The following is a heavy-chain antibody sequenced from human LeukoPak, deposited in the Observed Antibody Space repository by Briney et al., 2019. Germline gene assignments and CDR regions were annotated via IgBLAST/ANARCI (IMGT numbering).Heavy chain of an antibody. D-gene: IGHD3-22*01. CDR2: ISYSGSS. Sequence: PSETLSLTCTVSGGSISSYYWSWIRQPPGKGLEWIGYISYSGSSNCNPSLKSRVTLSVDTSRNQFSLRLSSVTAADTAVYYCARAYGYYPYAFDIWGQGTKVTVSS. CDR3: ARAYGYYPYAFDI. V-gene: IGHV4-59*01. CDR1: GGSISSYY. J-gene: IGHJ3*02.